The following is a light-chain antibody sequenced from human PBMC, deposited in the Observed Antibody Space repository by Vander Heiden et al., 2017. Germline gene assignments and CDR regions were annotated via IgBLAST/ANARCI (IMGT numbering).Light chain of an antibody. V-gene: IGKV1-6*01. Sequence: AIQLTQSPSSLSASVGDRVTITCRASQAIRKYLGWYQQKPGKAPKVLMFAASSLQSGVPSRFSGSGSGTDFTLTISSLQPEDFATYYCLQDYSYPYSFGQGTKLEIK. CDR1: QAIRKY. CDR2: AAS. CDR3: LQDYSYPYS. J-gene: IGKJ2*03.